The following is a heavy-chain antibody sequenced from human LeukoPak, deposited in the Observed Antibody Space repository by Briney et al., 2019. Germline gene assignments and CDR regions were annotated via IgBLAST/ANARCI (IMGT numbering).Heavy chain of an antibody. CDR1: GGTFSSYA. CDR3: ARVPYYGGNSLSFDY. V-gene: IGHV1-69*04. J-gene: IGHJ4*02. D-gene: IGHD4-23*01. CDR2: IIPILGIA. Sequence: SVKVSCKASGGTFSSYAISWVRQAPGQGLEWMGRIIPILGIANYAQKFQGRVTITADKSTSTAYVELSSLRSEDTAVYYCARVPYYGGNSLSFDYWGQGTLVTVSS.